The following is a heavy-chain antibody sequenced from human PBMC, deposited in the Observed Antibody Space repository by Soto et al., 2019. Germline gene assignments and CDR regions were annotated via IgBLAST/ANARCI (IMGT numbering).Heavy chain of an antibody. CDR2: ITSNGGST. V-gene: IGHV3-64D*06. D-gene: IGHD3-16*01. Sequence: RLSCSASGFTFTTCAMHWVRQAPGKGLEYVSSITSNGGSTYYADSVKGRFTISRDNSKNTLYLQMSSLSAEDTAVYYCVKVDYENMGYDYWGQGTLVTVSS. CDR3: VKVDYENMGYDY. J-gene: IGHJ4*02. CDR1: GFTFTTCA.